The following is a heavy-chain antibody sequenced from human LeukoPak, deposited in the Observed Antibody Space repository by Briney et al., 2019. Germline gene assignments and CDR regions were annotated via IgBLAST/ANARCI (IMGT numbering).Heavy chain of an antibody. J-gene: IGHJ4*02. CDR3: AVSVRTGSVL. D-gene: IGHD3/OR15-3a*01. Sequence: SETLSLTCTVSGGSISSYYWSWIRQPPGKGLEWIGYIYYSGSTYYNPSLKSRVTISVDTSENQFSLKLSSVTAADTAVYYCAVSVRTGSVLWGQGTLVTVSS. V-gene: IGHV4-59*06. CDR2: IYYSGST. CDR1: GGSISSYY.